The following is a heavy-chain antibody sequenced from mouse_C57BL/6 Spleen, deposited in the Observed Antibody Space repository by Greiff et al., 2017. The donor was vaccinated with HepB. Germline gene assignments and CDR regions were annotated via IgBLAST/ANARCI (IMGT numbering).Heavy chain of an antibody. V-gene: IGHV1-76*01. CDR1: GYTFTDYY. CDR3: ARYYGSSPYYFDY. CDR2: IYPGSGNT. J-gene: IGHJ2*01. D-gene: IGHD1-1*01. Sequence: VKLQESGAELVRPGASVKLSCKASGYTFTDYYINWVKQRPGQGLEWIARIYPGSGNTYYNEKFKGKATLTAEKSSSTAYMQLSSLTSEYSAVYFCARYYGSSPYYFDYWGQGTTLTVSS.